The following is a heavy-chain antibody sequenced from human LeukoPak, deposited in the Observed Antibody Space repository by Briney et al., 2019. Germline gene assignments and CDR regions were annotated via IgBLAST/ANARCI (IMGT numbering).Heavy chain of an antibody. CDR2: IKQDGSEK. V-gene: IGHV3-7*01. CDR3: AREYSGSYYYYGMDV. Sequence: GGSLRLSCAASGFTFSSYWMSWVRQAPGKGLEWVANIKQDGSEKYYVDSVKGRFTISRDNAKNSLYLQMNSLRAEDTAVYYCAREYSGSYYYYGMDVWGQGTTVTVSS. CDR1: GFTFSSYW. J-gene: IGHJ6*02. D-gene: IGHD6-13*01.